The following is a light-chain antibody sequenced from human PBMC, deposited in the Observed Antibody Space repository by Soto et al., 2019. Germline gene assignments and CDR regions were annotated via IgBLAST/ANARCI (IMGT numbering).Light chain of an antibody. CDR3: QKYNDNWPK. CDR1: QSVRTN. CDR2: GAT. Sequence: EIVMTQSPATLSVSPGEIVTLSCSAGQSVRTNLAWYQHRPGQAPRLLIYGATNRATGFPARFSGSGSGTEFTLTISGLQSEDFAVYYCQKYNDNWPKFGQGTKVDIK. V-gene: IGKV3-15*01. J-gene: IGKJ1*01.